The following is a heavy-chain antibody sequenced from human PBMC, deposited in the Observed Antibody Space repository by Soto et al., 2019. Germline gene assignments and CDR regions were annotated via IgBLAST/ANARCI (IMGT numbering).Heavy chain of an antibody. Sequence: QVQLVESGGGVVQPGRSLRLSCAASGFTFSSYGMHWVRQAPGKGLEWVTLIWYDASPKYYADSVKGRFTISRDNSKNTLYLQMNSLRAEDTGVYYCARDRDVTFGDAFDIWGQGTMVTVSP. CDR2: IWYDASPK. V-gene: IGHV3-33*01. CDR3: ARDRDVTFGDAFDI. J-gene: IGHJ3*02. CDR1: GFTFSSYG. D-gene: IGHD3-16*01.